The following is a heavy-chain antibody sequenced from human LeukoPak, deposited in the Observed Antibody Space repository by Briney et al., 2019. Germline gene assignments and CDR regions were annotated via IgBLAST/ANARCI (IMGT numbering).Heavy chain of an antibody. CDR2: IYYSGST. CDR1: GGSISSYY. V-gene: IGHV4-59*01. CDR3: ARDRSSSWYGRGFDY. J-gene: IGHJ4*02. D-gene: IGHD6-13*01. Sequence: SETLSLTCTVSGGSISSYYWSWIRQPPGKGLEWIGYIYYSGSTNYNPSLKSRVTISVATSKNQFSLKLSSVTAADTAVYYCARDRSSSWYGRGFDYWGQGTLVTVSS.